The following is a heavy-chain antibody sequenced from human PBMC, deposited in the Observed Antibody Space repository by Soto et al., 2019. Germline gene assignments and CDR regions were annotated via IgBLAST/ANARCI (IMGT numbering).Heavy chain of an antibody. CDR2: IYYSGST. CDR1: GGSISSGDYY. V-gene: IGHV4-30-4*01. J-gene: IGHJ6*02. D-gene: IGHD3-10*01. CDR3: ARDSPHYYGSGPGV. Sequence: SETLSLTCTVSGGSISSGDYYWSWIRQPPGKGLEWIGYIYYSGSTYYNPSLKGRVTISVDTSKNQFSLKLSSVTAADTAVYYCARDSPHYYGSGPGVWGQGTTVTVSS.